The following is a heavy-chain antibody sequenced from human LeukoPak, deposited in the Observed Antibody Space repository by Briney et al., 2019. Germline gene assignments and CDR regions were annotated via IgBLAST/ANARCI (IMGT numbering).Heavy chain of an antibody. V-gene: IGHV3-23*01. Sequence: PGGSLRLSCVPSGFTFTTYAMNWVRQAPGKGLEWVSGITSGGRTYYADYVKGRLTISRDSSKNTLYLQMTRLRADDTALYYCARSIPSDFWGQGTLVTVSS. CDR3: ARSIPSDF. D-gene: IGHD1-26*01. CDR1: GFTFTTYA. J-gene: IGHJ4*02. CDR2: ITSGGRT.